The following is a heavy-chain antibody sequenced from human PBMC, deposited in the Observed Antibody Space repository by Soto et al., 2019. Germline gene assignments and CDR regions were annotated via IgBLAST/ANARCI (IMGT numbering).Heavy chain of an antibody. Sequence: PGGSLRLSCAASGFTFSSYGMHWVRQAPGKGLDWVAVIWYDGSNKYYADSVKGRFTISRDNSKNTLYLQMNSLRAEDTAVYYCARENYDSSGSNPYGMDVWGQGTTVTVSS. CDR3: ARENYDSSGSNPYGMDV. D-gene: IGHD3-22*01. CDR1: GFTFSSYG. V-gene: IGHV3-33*01. CDR2: IWYDGSNK. J-gene: IGHJ6*02.